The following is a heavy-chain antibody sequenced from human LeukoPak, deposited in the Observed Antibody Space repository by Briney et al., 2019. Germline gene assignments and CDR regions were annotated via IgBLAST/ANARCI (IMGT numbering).Heavy chain of an antibody. Sequence: SVKVSCKASGGTFSSYAISWVRQAPGQGLEWMGGIIPIFGTANYAQKFQGRVTITADESTSTAYMELSSLRSEDTAVYYCAGGTRHSSGWYYYFDYWAREPWSPSPQ. D-gene: IGHD6-19*01. V-gene: IGHV1-69*01. CDR2: IIPIFGTA. J-gene: IGHJ4*02. CDR3: AGGTRHSSGWYYYFDY. CDR1: GGTFSSYA.